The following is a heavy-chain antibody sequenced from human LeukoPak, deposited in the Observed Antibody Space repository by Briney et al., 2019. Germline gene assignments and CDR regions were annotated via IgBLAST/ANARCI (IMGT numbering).Heavy chain of an antibody. J-gene: IGHJ4*02. Sequence: ASVKDSCKASDYTFTSYGISWVRQAPGQGLEWMGWISGYNGNTNYAQKLQGRVTMTTDTSTSTAYMELRSLRSDDTAVYYCARVGGYSGSYFYYFDYWGQGTLVTVSS. CDR3: ARVGGYSGSYFYYFDY. D-gene: IGHD1-26*01. CDR1: DYTFTSYG. V-gene: IGHV1-18*01. CDR2: ISGYNGNT.